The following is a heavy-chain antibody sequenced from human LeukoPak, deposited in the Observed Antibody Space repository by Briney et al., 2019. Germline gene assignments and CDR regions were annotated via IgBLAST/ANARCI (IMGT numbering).Heavy chain of an antibody. CDR1: GYSITSGYY. CDR2: IYHSGST. D-gene: IGHD3-3*01. CDR3: ARDYRYYDFWSRYPRPFLYYYMDL. V-gene: IGHV4-38-2*02. J-gene: IGHJ6*03. Sequence: SETLSLTCTVSGYSITSGYYWGWIRQPPGKGLEWIGSIYHSGSTFYNPSLKSRVTISVDPSKNQFSLKLRSVIVADTAIYYCARDYRYYDFWSRYPRPFLYYYMDLWGKGTTVTVSS.